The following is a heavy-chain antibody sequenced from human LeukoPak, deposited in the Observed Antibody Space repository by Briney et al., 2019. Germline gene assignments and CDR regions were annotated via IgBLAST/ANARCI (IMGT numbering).Heavy chain of an antibody. D-gene: IGHD3-10*01. CDR1: GFTFSSYS. V-gene: IGHV3-48*04. J-gene: IGHJ4*02. Sequence: GGSLRLSCAASGFTFSSYSMNWVRQAPGKGLEWVSYISSSSSTIYYADSVKGRFTISRDNAKNSLYLQMNSLRADDTAVYYCAKDQDPHSYGSGSYAPFDYWGQGTLVTVSS. CDR3: AKDQDPHSYGSGSYAPFDY. CDR2: ISSSSSTI.